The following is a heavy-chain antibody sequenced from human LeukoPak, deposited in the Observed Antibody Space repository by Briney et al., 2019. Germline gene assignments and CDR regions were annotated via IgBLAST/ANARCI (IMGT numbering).Heavy chain of an antibody. CDR3: ARQADTAMITGGFYFDS. D-gene: IGHD5-18*01. CDR1: GGSFSGYY. Sequence: SETLSLTCAVYGGSFSGYYWSWIRQPPGKGLEWIGEINHSGSTNYNPSLKSRVTISVDTSKNQFSLKLSSVTAADTAVYYCARQADTAMITGGFYFDSWGQGTLVTVSS. CDR2: INHSGST. V-gene: IGHV4-34*01. J-gene: IGHJ4*02.